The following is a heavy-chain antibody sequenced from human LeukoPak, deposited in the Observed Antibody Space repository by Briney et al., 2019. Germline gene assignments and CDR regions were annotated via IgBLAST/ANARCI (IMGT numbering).Heavy chain of an antibody. D-gene: IGHD3-22*01. Sequence: ASVKVSCKASGYTLTSYGISWVRQAPGQGLEWMGWISAYNGNTNYAQKLQGRVTMTTDTSTSTAYMELRSLRSDDTAVYYCAREGRPLNYYDSSGYHFDYWGQGTLVTVSS. CDR2: ISAYNGNT. V-gene: IGHV1-18*01. CDR3: AREGRPLNYYDSSGYHFDY. CDR1: GYTLTSYG. J-gene: IGHJ4*02.